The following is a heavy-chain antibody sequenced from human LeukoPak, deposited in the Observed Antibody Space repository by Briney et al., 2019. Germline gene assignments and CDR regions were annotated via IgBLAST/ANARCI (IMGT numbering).Heavy chain of an antibody. D-gene: IGHD6-19*01. CDR2: ISAYNGNT. CDR3: ARRVAVAGTRRLDAFDI. CDR1: GYTFTSYG. V-gene: IGHV1-18*01. Sequence: GASVKVSCKASGYTFTSYGISWVRQAPGQGLEWMGWISAYNGNTNYAQKLQGRVTMTTDTSTSTAYMELGSLRSDDTAVYYCARRVAVAGTRRLDAFDIWGQGTVVTVSS. J-gene: IGHJ3*02.